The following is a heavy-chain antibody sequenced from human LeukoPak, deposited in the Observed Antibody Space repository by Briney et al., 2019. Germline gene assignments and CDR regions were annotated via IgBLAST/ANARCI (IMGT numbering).Heavy chain of an antibody. CDR3: ARESYDFCFDN. Sequence: SETLSLTCTVSGGSISTYYWSWIRQPAGKGLEWIGRIFTSGVTNYNPSLKSRFTMPVDTSKNQFSLNLNSVTAADTAVYFCARESYDFCFDNWGQGTLVTVSS. J-gene: IGHJ4*02. CDR1: GGSISTYY. CDR2: IFTSGVT. D-gene: IGHD3-3*01. V-gene: IGHV4-4*07.